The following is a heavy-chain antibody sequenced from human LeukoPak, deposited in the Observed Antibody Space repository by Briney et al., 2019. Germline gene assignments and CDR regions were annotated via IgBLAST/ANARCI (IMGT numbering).Heavy chain of an antibody. Sequence: SETLSLTCAVYGGSFSGYYWSWIRQPPGKGLEWIGEINHSGSTNYNPSLKSRVTISVDTSKNQFSLKLSSVTAADTAVYYCARGRVAAAGDYWGQGTLVTVSS. D-gene: IGHD6-13*01. CDR2: INHSGST. J-gene: IGHJ4*02. CDR1: GGSFSGYY. V-gene: IGHV4-34*01. CDR3: ARGRVAAAGDY.